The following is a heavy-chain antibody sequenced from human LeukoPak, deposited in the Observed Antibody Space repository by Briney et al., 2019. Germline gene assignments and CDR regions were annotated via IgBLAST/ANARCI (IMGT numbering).Heavy chain of an antibody. CDR1: GGSISSGDYY. V-gene: IGHV4-30-4*02. CDR3: AATPPGYTHYYFDY. CDR2: IYYSGST. D-gene: IGHD6-25*01. Sequence: SETLSLTCTVSGGSISSGDYYWSWIRQPPGKGLERIGYIYYSGSTYYNPSLKSRVTISVDTSKNQFSLKLSSVTAADTAVYYCAATPPGYTHYYFDYWGQGTLVTVSS. J-gene: IGHJ4*02.